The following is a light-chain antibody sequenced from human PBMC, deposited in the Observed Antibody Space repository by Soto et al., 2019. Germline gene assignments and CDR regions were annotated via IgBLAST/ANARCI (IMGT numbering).Light chain of an antibody. V-gene: IGLV2-14*01. Sequence: QSALTQPASVSGSPGQSITISCTGTSSDVGGYNYGSWYQQHPGKAPKLIIYDVSTRPSGVSNRFSGSKSGNTASLTISGLQAEDEADYYCSSYTSSSTVFGGGTKLTVL. CDR2: DVS. CDR3: SSYTSSSTV. CDR1: SSDVGGYNY. J-gene: IGLJ2*01.